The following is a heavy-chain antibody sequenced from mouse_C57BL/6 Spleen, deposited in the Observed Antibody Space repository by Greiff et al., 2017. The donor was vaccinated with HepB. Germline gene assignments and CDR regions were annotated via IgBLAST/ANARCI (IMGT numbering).Heavy chain of an antibody. D-gene: IGHD1-1*01. CDR1: GYTFTSYW. CDR3: ARDYGSSYPYFDY. Sequence: QSCKASGYTFTSYWMHWVKQRPGRGLEWIGRIDPNSGGTKYNEKFKSKATLTVDKPSSTAYMQLSSLTSEDSAVYYCARDYGSSYPYFDYWGQGTTLTVSS. CDR2: IDPNSGGT. V-gene: IGHV1-72*01. J-gene: IGHJ2*01.